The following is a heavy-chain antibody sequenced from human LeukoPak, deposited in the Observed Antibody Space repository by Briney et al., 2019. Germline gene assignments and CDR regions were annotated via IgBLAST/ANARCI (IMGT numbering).Heavy chain of an antibody. CDR2: IYPGDSDT. D-gene: IGHD3-22*01. CDR3: ARPRDLYDRAFDI. CDR1: GYSFTSYW. Sequence: GESLKISCKGSGYSFTSYWISWVRQMPGKGLEWMGIIYPGDSDTRYSPSFQGQVTISADKSISTAYLQWSSLKASDTAMYYCARPRDLYDRAFDIWGQGTMVTVSS. J-gene: IGHJ3*02. V-gene: IGHV5-51*01.